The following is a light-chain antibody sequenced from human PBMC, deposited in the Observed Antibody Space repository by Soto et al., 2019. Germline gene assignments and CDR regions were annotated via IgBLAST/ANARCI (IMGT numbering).Light chain of an antibody. CDR2: DAS. V-gene: IGKV3-11*01. J-gene: IGKJ5*01. Sequence: EVVLTQSPATLSLSPGGSATLSCRASQNVDNYLAWYQQKPGQAPRLLIYDASSRATGIPDRFSGSASGTDFTLTINRLEPEDFAVYYCQLYGNSPPFGQGTRLEIK. CDR3: QLYGNSPP. CDR1: QNVDNY.